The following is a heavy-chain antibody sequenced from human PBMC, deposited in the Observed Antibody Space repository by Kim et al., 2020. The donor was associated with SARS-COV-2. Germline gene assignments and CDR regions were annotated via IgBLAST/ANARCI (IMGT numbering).Heavy chain of an antibody. Sequence: GGSLRLSCAASGFTFSSYGMHWVRQAPGKGLEWVAVISYDGSNKYYADSVKGRFTISRDNSKNTLYLQMNSLRAEDTAVYYCAKDGNGAVGATRAPGYYYYYGMDVWGQGTTVTVSS. J-gene: IGHJ6*02. D-gene: IGHD1-26*01. V-gene: IGHV3-30*18. CDR2: ISYDGSNK. CDR3: AKDGNGAVGATRAPGYYYYYGMDV. CDR1: GFTFSSYG.